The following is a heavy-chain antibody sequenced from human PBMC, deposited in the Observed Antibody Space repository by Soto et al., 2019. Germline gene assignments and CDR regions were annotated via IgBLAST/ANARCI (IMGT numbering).Heavy chain of an antibody. D-gene: IGHD1-1*01. J-gene: IGHJ4*02. CDR1: GLTFSSYW. CDR3: ARDRTRIFY. CDR2: IKPDGSER. Sequence: GGSLRLSCAASGLTFSSYWMSWVRQAPGKGLEWVANIKPDGSERYHVDSVKGRFTISRDNAKNSLYLQMNSLRAEDTAVYYCARDRTRIFYWGQGTLVTVSS. V-gene: IGHV3-7*05.